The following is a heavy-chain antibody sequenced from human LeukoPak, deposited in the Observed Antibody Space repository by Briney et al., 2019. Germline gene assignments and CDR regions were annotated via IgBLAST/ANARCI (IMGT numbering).Heavy chain of an antibody. CDR1: GFTFSKYW. J-gene: IGHJ4*02. CDR3: ATKQWLAPPPDS. V-gene: IGHV3-74*01. CDR2: INTDGTVT. Sequence: GGSLRLSCAASGFTFSKYWMLWVRQAPGKGRESVSRINTDGTVTTYADSVKGRFTVSRDNADSTMFLQMNSVRDEDTAVYYCATKQWLAPPPDSWGQGTPVTVSS. D-gene: IGHD6-19*01.